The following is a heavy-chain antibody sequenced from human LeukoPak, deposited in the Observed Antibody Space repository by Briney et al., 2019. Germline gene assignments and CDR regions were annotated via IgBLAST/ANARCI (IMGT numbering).Heavy chain of an antibody. CDR2: IYRSGST. Sequence: SETLSLTCAVSGASISSNNWWSWVRQPPGKGLEWIGEIYRSGSTNYTPSLKSRVTISIDKSKNQFSLKLSSVTAADTAVYYCALISRGIAVPGTELWGQGTLVTVSS. D-gene: IGHD6-19*01. CDR1: GASISSNNW. V-gene: IGHV4-4*02. CDR3: ALISRGIAVPGTEL. J-gene: IGHJ4*02.